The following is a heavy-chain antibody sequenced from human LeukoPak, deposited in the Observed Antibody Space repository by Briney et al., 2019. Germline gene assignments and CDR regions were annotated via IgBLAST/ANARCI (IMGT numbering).Heavy chain of an antibody. CDR2: IYYSGST. D-gene: IGHD2-15*01. J-gene: IGHJ5*02. CDR3: ARLGYCSGGSCYWGAPGWFDP. Sequence: PGGSLRLSCAASGFTVSSSYMTWIRQPAGKGLEWIGQIYYSGSTNYNPSLKSRVTISVDTSKNQFSLKLSSVTAADTAVYYCARLGYCSGGSCYWGAPGWFDPWGQGTLVTVSS. V-gene: IGHV4-59*08. CDR1: GFTVSSSY.